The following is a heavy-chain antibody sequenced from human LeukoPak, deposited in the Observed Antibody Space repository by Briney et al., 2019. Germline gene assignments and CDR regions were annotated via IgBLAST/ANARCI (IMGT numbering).Heavy chain of an antibody. CDR1: GYSFTSYW. CDR2: IYPGDSDT. J-gene: IGHJ3*02. V-gene: IGHV5-51*03. Sequence: NPGESLKISCKGSGYSFTSYWIGWVRQMPGKGLEWMGIIYPGDSDTRYSPSFQGQVTISADKSISTAYLQWSSLKASDTAMYYCASLNYDFWSGYYPDAFDIWGQGTMVTVSS. D-gene: IGHD3-3*01. CDR3: ASLNYDFWSGYYPDAFDI.